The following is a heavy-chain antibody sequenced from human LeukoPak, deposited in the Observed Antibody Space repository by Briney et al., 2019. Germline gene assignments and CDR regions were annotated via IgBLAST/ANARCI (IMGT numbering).Heavy chain of an antibody. CDR3: AARITMVRGAPFDY. CDR1: GGSFSGYY. V-gene: IGHV4-34*01. Sequence: SETLSLTCAVYGGSFSGYYWSWIRQPPGKGLEWIGEINHSGSTNYNPSLKSRVTISVDTSKNQFSLKLSSVTAADTAVYYCAARITMVRGAPFDYWGQGTLVTASS. CDR2: INHSGST. D-gene: IGHD3-10*01. J-gene: IGHJ4*02.